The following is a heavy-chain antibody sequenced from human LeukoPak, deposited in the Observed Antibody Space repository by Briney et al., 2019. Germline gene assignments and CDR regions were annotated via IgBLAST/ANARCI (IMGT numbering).Heavy chain of an antibody. J-gene: IGHJ1*01. Sequence: GGSLRLSCAASGFSFSSYWMHWVRQAPGKGLVWVSRIKSDGKTNYAGSVKGRFTISRDNAKNTVSLQMNSLRAEDTGVYYCARAPSEIGGYYPEYFRHWGQGTLVTVSS. CDR1: GFSFSSYW. V-gene: IGHV3-74*01. CDR3: ARAPSEIGGYYPEYFRH. D-gene: IGHD3-22*01. CDR2: IKSDGKT.